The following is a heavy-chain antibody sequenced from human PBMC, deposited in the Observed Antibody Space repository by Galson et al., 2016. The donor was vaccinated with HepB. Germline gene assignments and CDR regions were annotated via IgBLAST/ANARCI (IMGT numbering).Heavy chain of an antibody. CDR1: GGSISSNHW. CDR3: ARHDYGDFLFDY. Sequence: ETLSLTCAVSGGSISSNHWWTWVRQPPGKGLEWIGEIYHSGSTNYNPSLKSRVNISVDKSKNQLSLELSSVTAADTAMYYCARHDYGDFLFDYWGQGTLVIVSS. D-gene: IGHD4-17*01. J-gene: IGHJ4*02. CDR2: IYHSGST. V-gene: IGHV4-4*02.